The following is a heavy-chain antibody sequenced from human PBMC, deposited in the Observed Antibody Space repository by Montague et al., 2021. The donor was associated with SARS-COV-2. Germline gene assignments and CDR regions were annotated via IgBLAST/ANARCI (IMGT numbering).Heavy chain of an antibody. D-gene: IGHD3-22*01. J-gene: IGHJ4*02. CDR1: GASIDTGNHY. Sequence: SETLSLTCRVSGASIDTGNHYWTWIRQSAGQGLEWIGSIYYSGSTYYNPSLKSRVTISVDTSKNQFSLKLSSVTAADTAVYYCARLGYYYDSSGMADYWGQGTLVTVSS. CDR3: ARLGYYYDSSGMADY. CDR2: IYYSGST. V-gene: IGHV4-39*01.